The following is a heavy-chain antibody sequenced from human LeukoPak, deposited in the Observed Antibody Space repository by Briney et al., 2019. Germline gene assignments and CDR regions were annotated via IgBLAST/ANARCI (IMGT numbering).Heavy chain of an antibody. Sequence: GGSLRLSCAVSGFTFSSYAMSWVRQAPGKGLEWVSAISVSGDTTYYADSVKGRLTISRDNSKNTLYLQMNSLRAEDTALYYCAKAPPIGYCSSTTCYFDYWGQGTLVTVSS. CDR3: AKAPPIGYCSSTTCYFDY. CDR2: ISVSGDTT. D-gene: IGHD2-2*01. CDR1: GFTFSSYA. V-gene: IGHV3-23*01. J-gene: IGHJ4*02.